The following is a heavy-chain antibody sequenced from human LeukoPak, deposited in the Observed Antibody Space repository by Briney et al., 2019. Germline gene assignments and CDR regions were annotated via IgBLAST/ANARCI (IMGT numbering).Heavy chain of an antibody. V-gene: IGHV4-34*01. CDR2: INHSGST. D-gene: IGHD3-10*01. Sequence: SSETLSLTCAVYGGPFSGYYWSWIRQPPGKGLEWIGEINHSGSTSYNPSLKSRVTISINTSKNQFSLKLSSVTAADTAVFYCARRVWFGESSHWSFDLWGRGTLVTVSS. CDR1: GGPFSGYY. J-gene: IGHJ2*01. CDR3: ARRVWFGESSHWSFDL.